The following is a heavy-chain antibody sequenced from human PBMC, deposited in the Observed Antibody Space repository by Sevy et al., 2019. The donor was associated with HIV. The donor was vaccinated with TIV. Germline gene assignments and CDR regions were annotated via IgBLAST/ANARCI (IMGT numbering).Heavy chain of an antibody. D-gene: IGHD5-18*01. V-gene: IGHV3-30*18. Sequence: GGSLRLSCAASGFTFSSYGMYWVRQAPGKGLEWVAVISYDGSNKYYADSVKGRFTISRDNSKNTLYLQMNSLRAEDTAVYYCAKDLVDTAMDTPIGNYYYYGMDVWGQGTTVTVSS. CDR3: AKDLVDTAMDTPIGNYYYYGMDV. CDR2: ISYDGSNK. CDR1: GFTFSSYG. J-gene: IGHJ6*02.